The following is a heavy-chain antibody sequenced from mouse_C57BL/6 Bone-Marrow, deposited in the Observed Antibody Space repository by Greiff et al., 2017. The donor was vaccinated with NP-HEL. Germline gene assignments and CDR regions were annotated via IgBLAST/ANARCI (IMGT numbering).Heavy chain of an antibody. CDR1: GYTFTSYW. Sequence: QVQLQQPGAELVKPGASVKLSCKASGYTFTSYWMHWVKQRPGQGLEWIGMIHPNSGSTNYNEKFKSKATLTVDKSSSTAYMQLSSLTSEDSAVYYCAKGFYGSSRSYGYFDVWGTGTTVTVSS. V-gene: IGHV1-64*01. D-gene: IGHD1-1*01. CDR2: IHPNSGST. J-gene: IGHJ1*03. CDR3: AKGFYGSSRSYGYFDV.